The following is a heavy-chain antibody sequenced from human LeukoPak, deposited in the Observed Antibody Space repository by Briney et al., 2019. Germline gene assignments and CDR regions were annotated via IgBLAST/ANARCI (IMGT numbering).Heavy chain of an antibody. D-gene: IGHD3-3*01. CDR1: GFTFSSYS. J-gene: IGHJ6*03. CDR3: ARETYYDFWSGYSPFYYYYYMDV. V-gene: IGHV3-21*01. CDR2: ISSSSSYI. Sequence: PGGSLRLSCAASGFTFSSYSMNWVRQAPGKGLEWVSCISSSSSYIYYADSVKGRFTISRDNAKNSLYLQMNSLRAEDTAVYYCARETYYDFWSGYSPFYYYYYMDVWGKGTTVTVSS.